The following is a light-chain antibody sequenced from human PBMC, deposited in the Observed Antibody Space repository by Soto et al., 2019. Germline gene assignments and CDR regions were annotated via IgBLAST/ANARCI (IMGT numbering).Light chain of an antibody. J-gene: IGKJ1*01. CDR3: QQYNSYPWT. Sequence: DIQMTQSPSTLSASVGDRVTITCRATQNIYGWLAWYQQKSGKAPKLLIYDASSLQSGVPSRFSGSRSGTEFTITISSLQPDDVATYYCQQYNSYPWTFGQGTKVEV. CDR1: QNIYGW. CDR2: DAS. V-gene: IGKV1-5*01.